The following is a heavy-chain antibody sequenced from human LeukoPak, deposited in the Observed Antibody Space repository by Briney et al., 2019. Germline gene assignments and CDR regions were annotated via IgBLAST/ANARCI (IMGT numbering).Heavy chain of an antibody. CDR1: GFTFSTYW. Sequence: GGSLRLSCAASGFTFSTYWMSWVRQAPGKGLEWVSYISSGSSAISYADSMKGRFTISRDNAGNSLYLQMNSLRAEDTALYYCARGGVGATKGAFDIWGQGTMVTVSS. V-gene: IGHV3-48*01. CDR2: ISSGSSAI. J-gene: IGHJ3*02. D-gene: IGHD1-26*01. CDR3: ARGGVGATKGAFDI.